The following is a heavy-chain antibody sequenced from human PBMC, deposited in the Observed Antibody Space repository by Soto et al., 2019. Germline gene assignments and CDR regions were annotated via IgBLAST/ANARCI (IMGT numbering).Heavy chain of an antibody. Sequence: ASVKVSCKASGYTFTSYDINWVRQATGQGLEWMGWMNPNSGNTGYAQKSQGRVTMTRDTSISTAYMELNSLRAEDTAVYYCARHPLRFYGDQPPYYFDYWGQGTLVTVSS. D-gene: IGHD3-3*01. V-gene: IGHV1-8*01. CDR3: ARHPLRFYGDQPPYYFDY. CDR2: MNPNSGNT. CDR1: GYTFTSYD. J-gene: IGHJ4*02.